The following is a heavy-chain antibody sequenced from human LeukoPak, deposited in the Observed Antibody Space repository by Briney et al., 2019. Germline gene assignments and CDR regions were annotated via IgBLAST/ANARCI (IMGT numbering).Heavy chain of an antibody. D-gene: IGHD2-15*01. J-gene: IGHJ3*02. Sequence: PGGSLRLSCAASGFTFTTYWMHWVRQAPGKGLVWVSGINWNGGSTGYADSVKGRFTISRDNAKNSLYLQMNSLRAEDTALYYCARDPLLYCSGGSCATDAFDIWGQGTMVTVSS. CDR2: INWNGGST. V-gene: IGHV3-20*04. CDR3: ARDPLLYCSGGSCATDAFDI. CDR1: GFTFTTYW.